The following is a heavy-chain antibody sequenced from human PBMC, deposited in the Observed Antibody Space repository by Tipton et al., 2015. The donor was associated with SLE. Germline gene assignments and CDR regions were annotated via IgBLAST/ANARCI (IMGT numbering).Heavy chain of an antibody. CDR1: GFTFSDYW. CDR3: AKDDGRFYYGSGYIDY. Sequence: SLRLSCAASGFTFSDYWMTWVRQAPGKGLEWVANIKQDGSDRNCVGSVKGRFTISRDNAKNSLYLQMNSLRPDDTALYYCAKDDGRFYYGSGYIDYWGQGTLVTVSS. D-gene: IGHD3-22*01. CDR2: IKQDGSDR. V-gene: IGHV3-7*03. J-gene: IGHJ4*02.